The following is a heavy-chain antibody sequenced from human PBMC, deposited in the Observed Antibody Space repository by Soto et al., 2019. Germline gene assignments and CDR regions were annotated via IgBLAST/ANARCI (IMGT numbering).Heavy chain of an antibody. D-gene: IGHD6-19*01. Sequence: DSVKVSCKASGYTFTSYAMHWVRQAPGQRLEWMGWINAGNGNTKYSQKFPGRVTITRDTSASTAYMELSSLRSEDTAVYYCARDWAVAGHLRFDYWGQGTLVTVSS. J-gene: IGHJ4*02. CDR3: ARDWAVAGHLRFDY. CDR1: GYTFTSYA. V-gene: IGHV1-3*01. CDR2: INAGNGNT.